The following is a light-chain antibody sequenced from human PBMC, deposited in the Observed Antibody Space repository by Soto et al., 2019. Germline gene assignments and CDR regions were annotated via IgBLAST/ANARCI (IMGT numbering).Light chain of an antibody. CDR2: AAS. V-gene: IGKV3-20*01. CDR1: QSVRNNY. CDR3: QQYGTSEII. Sequence: EIVLTQSPGTLSLSPGERATLSCRASQSVRNNYLAWYQQRPGQAPRLLIYAASSRATGIPDRFSGSGSGTDFTLTISRLETEDFAVFYCQQYGTSEIIFGQGTRLEIK. J-gene: IGKJ5*01.